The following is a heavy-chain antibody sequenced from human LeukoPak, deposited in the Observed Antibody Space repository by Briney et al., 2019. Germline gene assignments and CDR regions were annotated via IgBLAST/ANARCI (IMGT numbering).Heavy chain of an antibody. CDR3: ARVLSLAYFDY. CDR2: IRGDGRAT. CDR1: GFIFTDYW. J-gene: IGHJ4*02. V-gene: IGHV3-74*03. D-gene: IGHD3-16*01. Sequence: GGSMRLSCAASGFIFTDYWMHWVRQAPGKELVWVARIRGDGRATTYADSVKGRLTISRDNSKNTLYLQMNSLRVEDTATYYCARVLSLAYFDYWDQGALVTVSS.